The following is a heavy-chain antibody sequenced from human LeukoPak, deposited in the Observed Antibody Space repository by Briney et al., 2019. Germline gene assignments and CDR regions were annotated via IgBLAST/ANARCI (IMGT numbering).Heavy chain of an antibody. CDR3: AKKGNILTGYTYFDY. CDR2: ISGSGGST. J-gene: IGHJ4*02. V-gene: IGHV3-23*01. Sequence: GSLRLSCAASGFTFSSYAVSWVRQAPGKGLEWVSAISGSGGSTYYADSVKGRFTISRDNSKNTLYLQTNSLRAEDTAVYYCAKKGNILTGYTYFDYWGQGTLVTVSS. D-gene: IGHD3-9*01. CDR1: GFTFSSYA.